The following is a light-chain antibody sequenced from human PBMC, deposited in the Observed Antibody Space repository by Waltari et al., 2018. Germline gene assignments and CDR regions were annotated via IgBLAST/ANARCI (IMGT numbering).Light chain of an antibody. J-gene: IGLJ2*01. CDR1: SSDVGGYNY. Sequence: QSALTQPASVSGSPGQSITISCTGTSSDVGGYNYVSWYQQHPGKAPKFIIYDVSKRPSGVSNRFSGSKSGNPASLTISGLQAEDEADYYCCSYAGSSTPVIFGGGTKLTVL. V-gene: IGLV2-23*02. CDR3: CSYAGSSTPVI. CDR2: DVS.